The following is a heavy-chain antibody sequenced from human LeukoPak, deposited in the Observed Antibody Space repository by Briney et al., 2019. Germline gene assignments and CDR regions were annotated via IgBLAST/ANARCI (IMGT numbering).Heavy chain of an antibody. Sequence: GGSLRLSCAASGFTLRSYAMIRGRQAPGKGVGWVSLISDSGTRTNSPPSVKGGFTISRDNSKNTVYLQMNSLRADETAVYYCAKGVSGYGSGRPFDYWGQGTLVTVSS. CDR3: AKGVSGYGSGRPFDY. J-gene: IGHJ4*02. CDR1: GFTLRSYA. CDR2: ISDSGTRT. V-gene: IGHV3-23*01. D-gene: IGHD3-10*01.